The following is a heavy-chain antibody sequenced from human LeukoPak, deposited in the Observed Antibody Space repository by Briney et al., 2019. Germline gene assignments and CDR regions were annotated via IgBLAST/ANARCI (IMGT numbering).Heavy chain of an antibody. J-gene: IGHJ4*02. D-gene: IGHD4-23*01. CDR1: GGSISSGDYY. CDR3: ARGGGKSDYFDY. Sequence: SQTLSLTCTVSGGSISSGDYYWSWIRQPPGTGLEWIGYIYYSGSTYYNPSLKSRVTISVDTSKNQFSLKLSSVTAADTAVYYCARGGGKSDYFDYWGQGTLVTVSS. CDR2: IYYSGST. V-gene: IGHV4-30-4*01.